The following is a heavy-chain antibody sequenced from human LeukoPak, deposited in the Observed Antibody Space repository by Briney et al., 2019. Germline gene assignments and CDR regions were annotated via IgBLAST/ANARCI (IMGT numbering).Heavy chain of an antibody. J-gene: IGHJ3*02. V-gene: IGHV3-23*01. CDR3: AKETVVVVAATPDAFDI. CDR1: GFTFNSFA. Sequence: GGSLRLSCAASGFTFNSFAMSWVRQAPGKGLEWVSGISGSGGSTFYADSVKGRFTISRDNSKNTLYLQMNSLRAEDTAVYYCAKETVVVVAATPDAFDIWGQATMVTVSS. D-gene: IGHD2-15*01. CDR2: ISGSGGST.